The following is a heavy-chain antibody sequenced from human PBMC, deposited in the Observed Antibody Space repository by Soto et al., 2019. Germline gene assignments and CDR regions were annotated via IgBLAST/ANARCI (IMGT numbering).Heavy chain of an antibody. CDR2: IYYSGST. Sequence: PSETLSLTCTVSGGSISGGGYYWSWIRQHPGKGLEWIGYIYYSGSTYYNPSLKSRVTISVDTSKNQFSLKLSSVTAADTAVYYCARDSGGNSGWFDPWGQGTLVTVSS. CDR1: GGSISGGGYY. J-gene: IGHJ5*02. CDR3: ARDSGGNSGWFDP. V-gene: IGHV4-31*03. D-gene: IGHD2-21*02.